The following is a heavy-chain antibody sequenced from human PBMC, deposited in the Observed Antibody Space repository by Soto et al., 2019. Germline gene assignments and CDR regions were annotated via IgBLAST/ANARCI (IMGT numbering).Heavy chain of an antibody. Sequence: PSEILSLTCTVSSGSISSTIYSWDWIRQPPGKGLEWIGSIFYSGSTIYNPSLKSRVTISVDTSKNQFSLKMNSVTAADTAVYYCARVPSPWGQGTLVTVSS. V-gene: IGHV4-39*07. J-gene: IGHJ5*02. CDR3: ARVPSP. CDR1: SGSISSTIYS. CDR2: IFYSGST.